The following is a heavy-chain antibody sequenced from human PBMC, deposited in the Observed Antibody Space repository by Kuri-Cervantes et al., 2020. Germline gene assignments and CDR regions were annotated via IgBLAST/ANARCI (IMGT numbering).Heavy chain of an antibody. Sequence: GESLKISCAASGFIFTNYWMHWVRQVPGKGLMWVSRINGDGSSSIYADSVKGRFTISRDNSKNTLYLQMNSLRAKDTAVYYCAKEVSYEDDAFDIWGQGTMVTVSS. J-gene: IGHJ3*02. CDR1: GFIFTNYW. D-gene: IGHD5-18*01. CDR3: AKEVSYEDDAFDI. CDR2: INGDGSSS. V-gene: IGHV3-74*01.